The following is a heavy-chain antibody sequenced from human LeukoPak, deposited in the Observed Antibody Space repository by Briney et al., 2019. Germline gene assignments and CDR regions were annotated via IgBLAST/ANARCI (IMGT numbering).Heavy chain of an antibody. D-gene: IGHD6-19*01. CDR3: ARSGYSSGWYPHY. CDR1: GGSINSYY. V-gene: IGHV4-59*01. J-gene: IGHJ4*02. Sequence: SETLSLTCTVSGGSINSYYWSWIRQPPGKGLEWIGYIYYSGSTNYNPSLKSRVTISVDTSKNQFSLKLSSVTAADTAVYYCARSGYSSGWYPHYWGQGTLVTVSS. CDR2: IYYSGST.